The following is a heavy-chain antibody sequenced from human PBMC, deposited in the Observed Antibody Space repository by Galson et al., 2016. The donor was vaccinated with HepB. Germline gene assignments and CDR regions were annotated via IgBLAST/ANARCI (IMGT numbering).Heavy chain of an antibody. CDR2: INSDGSTT. CDR3: AREGMTTVAMLDY. CDR1: GFTFSSYW. V-gene: IGHV3-74*01. J-gene: IGHJ4*02. D-gene: IGHD4-23*01. Sequence: SLRLSCAASGFTFSSYWMHWVRQAPGKGLVWVSRINSDGSTTHYADSVKGRFTISRDNAKNTLYLQMNSLRAEDTAVYYCAREGMTTVAMLDYWGQGTLVTVAS.